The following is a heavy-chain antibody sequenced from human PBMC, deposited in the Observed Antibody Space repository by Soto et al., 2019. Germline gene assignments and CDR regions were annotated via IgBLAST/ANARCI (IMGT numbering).Heavy chain of an antibody. Sequence: SETLSLTCAVYGGSFSGYYWSWIRQPPGKGLEWIGEINHSGSTNYNPSLKSRVTISVDTSKNQFSLKLSSVTAADTAVYYCARTQTIQLWLPEYYYGMDVWGQGTTVTV. J-gene: IGHJ6*02. CDR1: GGSFSGYY. V-gene: IGHV4-34*01. CDR2: INHSGST. D-gene: IGHD5-18*01. CDR3: ARTQTIQLWLPEYYYGMDV.